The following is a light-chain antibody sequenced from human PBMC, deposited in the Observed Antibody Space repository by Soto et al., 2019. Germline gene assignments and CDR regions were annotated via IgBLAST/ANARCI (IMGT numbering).Light chain of an antibody. J-gene: IGKJ1*01. CDR2: GAS. Sequence: EIVMTQSPATLSVSPGERATLSCRASQSVRNNLAWYQQKPGQAPRLLIYGASTRATGIPARFSGSGSGTEFTITISSLQSEDFALYYCQHYNNWPPAWTFGQGTKVEIK. V-gene: IGKV3-15*01. CDR3: QHYNNWPPAWT. CDR1: QSVRNN.